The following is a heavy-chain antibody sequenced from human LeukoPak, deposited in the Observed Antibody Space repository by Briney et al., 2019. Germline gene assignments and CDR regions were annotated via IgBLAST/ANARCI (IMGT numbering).Heavy chain of an antibody. V-gene: IGHV4-59*02. CDR2: VYKDGDT. D-gene: IGHD3-9*01. Sequence: NPSETLSLTCTVSGGSVNTYYWSWIRQPPGKGLEWIGYVYKDGDTNSNPSLKSRCTILVDTSKNQFSLKLSSVTAADTAVYYCARGSFNILTGYDPRPDYWGQGTLVLVSS. CDR3: ARGSFNILTGYDPRPDY. J-gene: IGHJ4*02. CDR1: GGSVNTYY.